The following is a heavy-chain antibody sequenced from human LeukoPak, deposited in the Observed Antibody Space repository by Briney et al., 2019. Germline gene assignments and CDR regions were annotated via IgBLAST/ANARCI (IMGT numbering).Heavy chain of an antibody. CDR1: GFTLRNYG. J-gene: IGHJ4*02. CDR2: IADGGETT. V-gene: IGHV3-23*01. D-gene: IGHD5-12*01. CDR3: ARKAARTSGYDY. Sequence: GSLRLSCAVSGFTLRNYGMSWVRQAPGMGLEWVSAIADGGETTYYADSVKGRFTISRDYSRNTLFLHMNSLRAEDTAVYYCARKAARTSGYDYWGQGILVTVSS.